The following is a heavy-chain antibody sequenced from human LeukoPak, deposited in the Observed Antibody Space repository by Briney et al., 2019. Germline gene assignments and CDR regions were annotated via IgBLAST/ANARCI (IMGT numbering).Heavy chain of an antibody. CDR1: GFTFSNAW. J-gene: IGHJ3*02. Sequence: GGSLRLSCAASGFTFSNAWMSWVRQAPGKGLEWVGRIKSNTDGGTTDYAAPVKGRFTISRDDSKNTLYLQMNSLKTEDTAVYYCTTAAFDIWGQGTMVTVSS. V-gene: IGHV3-15*01. CDR3: TTAAFDI. CDR2: IKSNTDGGTT.